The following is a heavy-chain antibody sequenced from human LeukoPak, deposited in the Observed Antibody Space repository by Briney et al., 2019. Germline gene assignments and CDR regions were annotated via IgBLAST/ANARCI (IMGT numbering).Heavy chain of an antibody. J-gene: IGHJ6*03. V-gene: IGHV3-74*01. CDR3: AREVEVVPATMGAYYCYYMDF. CDR2: INSDGRRT. D-gene: IGHD2-2*01. CDR1: GFTISNHW. Sequence: GGSLRLSCAASGFTISNHWMHWVRQAPGKGLVWISRINSDGRRTSYADSVKGRFTISRDIAKNTLYLQMNSLRPDDTAVYYCAREVEVVPATMGAYYCYYMDFWGKGTTGTVSS.